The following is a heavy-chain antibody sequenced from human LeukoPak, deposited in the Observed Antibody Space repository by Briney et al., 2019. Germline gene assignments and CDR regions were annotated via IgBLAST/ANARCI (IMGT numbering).Heavy chain of an antibody. V-gene: IGHV4-59*01. CDR2: IYYSGST. J-gene: IGHJ4*02. CDR3: ARMLASPRVGGHPDY. D-gene: IGHD3-10*02. CDR1: GGSISSLY. Sequence: SETLSLTCSVSGGSISSLYWSWIRQPPGKGLEWIGYIYYSGSTNYNPSLKSRVTISVDTSKNLFSLKLSSVTAADTAVYYCARMLASPRVGGHPDYWGQGTLVTVSS.